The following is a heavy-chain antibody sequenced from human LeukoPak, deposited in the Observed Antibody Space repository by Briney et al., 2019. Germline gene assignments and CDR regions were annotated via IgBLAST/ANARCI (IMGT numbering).Heavy chain of an antibody. J-gene: IGHJ4*02. V-gene: IGHV3-7*01. CDR1: GFTFSNYW. CDR3: ARDLITMVRGAADY. D-gene: IGHD3-10*01. Sequence: GGSLRLSCAASGFTFSNYWMTWVRQAPGKGLEWVANIKHDGSEDYYLDSVKGRFTISRDNSKNTLYLQMNSLRAEDTAVYYCARDLITMVRGAADYWGQGTLVTVSS. CDR2: IKHDGSED.